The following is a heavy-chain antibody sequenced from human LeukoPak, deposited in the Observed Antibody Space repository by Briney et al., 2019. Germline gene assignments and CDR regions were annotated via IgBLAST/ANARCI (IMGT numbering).Heavy chain of an antibody. CDR2: VYYSGST. CDR1: GGSVSGYY. J-gene: IGHJ4*02. Sequence: PSETLSLTCVVSGGSVSGYYWGWIRQPPGRGLEWIGYVYYSGSTNYNPSFKSRITISVDTSRNQFSLQLSSVTAADTAVYYCAGAQFLDLNFDYWGQGTLVTVSS. V-gene: IGHV4-59*02. D-gene: IGHD3/OR15-3a*01. CDR3: AGAQFLDLNFDY.